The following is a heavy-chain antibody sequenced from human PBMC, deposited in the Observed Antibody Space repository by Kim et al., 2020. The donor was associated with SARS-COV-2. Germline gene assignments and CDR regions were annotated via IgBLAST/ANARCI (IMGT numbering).Heavy chain of an antibody. D-gene: IGHD3-10*01. J-gene: IGHJ6*02. Sequence: ASVKVSCKSSGYTFTTHTISWVRQAPGQGLECMGWISGYNGNTNYAQKFRGRVTMTTDTSTSTAYMEVRSLRSDDTAGYYCARGGGLDGWGQGTTVNVS. CDR2: ISGYNGNT. V-gene: IGHV1-18*01. CDR3: ARGGGLDG. CDR1: GYTFTTHT.